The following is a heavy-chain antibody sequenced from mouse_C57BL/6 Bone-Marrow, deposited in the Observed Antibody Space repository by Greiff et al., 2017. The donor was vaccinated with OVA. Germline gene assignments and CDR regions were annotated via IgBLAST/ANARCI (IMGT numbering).Heavy chain of an antibody. J-gene: IGHJ3*01. D-gene: IGHD2-1*01. CDR2: IYPRSGNT. CDR3: ARGGDGNPFAY. V-gene: IGHV1-81*01. CDR1: GYTFTSYG. Sequence: VQLQQSGAELARPGASVKLSCKASGYTFTSYGISWVKQRTGQGLEWIGEIYPRSGNTYYNEKFKGKATLTADKSSSTAYMELRSLTSEDSAVYFCARGGDGNPFAYWGQGTLVTVSA.